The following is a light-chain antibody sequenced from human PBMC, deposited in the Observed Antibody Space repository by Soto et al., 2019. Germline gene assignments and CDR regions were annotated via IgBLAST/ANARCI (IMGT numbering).Light chain of an antibody. Sequence: IVLTPSPCALSLYPGARPTLSCRSSPSVTNTYLAWYQQKPGPAPRPLIHGASNRAPGIPDRFRGSGVGADYPLPISRMEPEDSAVYYCQQRSNWPPTFGQGTRLEIK. V-gene: IGKV3D-20*02. CDR1: PSVTNTY. CDR3: QQRSNWPPT. CDR2: GAS. J-gene: IGKJ5*01.